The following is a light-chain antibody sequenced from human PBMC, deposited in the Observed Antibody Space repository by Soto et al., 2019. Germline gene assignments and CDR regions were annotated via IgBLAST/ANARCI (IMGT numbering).Light chain of an antibody. CDR2: AAS. CDR1: HIVDTS. V-gene: IGKV1-39*01. J-gene: IGKJ1*01. Sequence: DIQITHAPSTLSASVGDRVTVTCRTSHIVDTSLNWYQQKPGQAPKLLISAASSLQSGVPSRFSGSGSGTDFTLIISSLQPEDFATYYCQQTYSALRTFGQGAKVDIK. CDR3: QQTYSALRT.